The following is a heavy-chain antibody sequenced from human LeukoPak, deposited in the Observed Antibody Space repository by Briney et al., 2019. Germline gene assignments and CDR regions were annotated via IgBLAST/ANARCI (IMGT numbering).Heavy chain of an antibody. Sequence: GGSLRLSCAASGFTFSSYSMNWVRQAPGKGLEWVSSISSSSSYIYYADSVKGRFTISRDNAKNSLCLQMNSLRAEDTAVYYCARGPGGGWKIDYWGQGTLVTVSS. J-gene: IGHJ4*02. CDR1: GFTFSSYS. V-gene: IGHV3-21*01. CDR3: ARGPGGGWKIDY. D-gene: IGHD6-19*01. CDR2: ISSSSSYI.